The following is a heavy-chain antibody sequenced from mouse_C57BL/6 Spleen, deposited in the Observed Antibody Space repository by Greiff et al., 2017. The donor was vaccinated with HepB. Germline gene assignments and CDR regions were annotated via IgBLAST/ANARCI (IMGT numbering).Heavy chain of an antibody. CDR1: GYTFTSYW. V-gene: IGHV1-52*01. Sequence: QVQLQQPGAELVRPGSSVKLSCKASGYTFTSYWMHWVKQRPIQGLEWIGNIDPSDSETHYNQKFKDKATLTVDKSSSTAYMQLSSLTSEDSAVYYCASDYYGSREGYFDVWGTGTTVTVSS. D-gene: IGHD1-1*01. CDR3: ASDYYGSREGYFDV. CDR2: IDPSDSET. J-gene: IGHJ1*03.